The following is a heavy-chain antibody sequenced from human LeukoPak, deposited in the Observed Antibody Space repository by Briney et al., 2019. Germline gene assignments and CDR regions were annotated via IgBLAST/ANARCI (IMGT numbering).Heavy chain of an antibody. V-gene: IGHV1-2*02. CDR3: ARANFLYCSSSTCLFDY. J-gene: IGHJ4*02. Sequence: VKVSCKASGYTFTDYYMHWVRQAPGQGFEWMGWINPNDGDTNYAQKFQGRVTMTRDTSISTAHMEVSRLRYDDTAVYYCARANFLYCSSSTCLFDYWGQGTLVTVSS. CDR1: GYTFTDYY. D-gene: IGHD2-2*01. CDR2: INPNDGDT.